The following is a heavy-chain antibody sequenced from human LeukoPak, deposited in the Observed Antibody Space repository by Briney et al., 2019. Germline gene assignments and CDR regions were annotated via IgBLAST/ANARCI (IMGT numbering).Heavy chain of an antibody. CDR1: GFTFSGSA. D-gene: IGHD1-26*01. CDR2: IRSKANSYAT. J-gene: IGHJ6*03. Sequence: GGSLRLSCAASGFTFSGSAMHWVRQASGKGLEWVGRIRSKANSYATAYAASVKGRSTISRDDSKNTAYLQMNSLKTEDTAVYYCTKQGASYYYYYYMDVWGKGTTVTVSS. CDR3: TKQGASYYYYYYMDV. V-gene: IGHV3-73*01.